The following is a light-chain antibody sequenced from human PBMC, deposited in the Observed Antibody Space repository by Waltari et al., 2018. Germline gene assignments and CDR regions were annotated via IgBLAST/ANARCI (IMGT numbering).Light chain of an antibody. Sequence: DIQMTQSPSSLPASVGDRVTITCRASQNIANYLNWYRQKPGKAPELLIYGASTLQSGVPSTFSASESGTNFTLTISSLQPEDFATYYCQQTYGTLFTFGPGTKVDV. J-gene: IGKJ3*01. CDR2: GAS. V-gene: IGKV1-39*01. CDR3: QQTYGTLFT. CDR1: QNIANY.